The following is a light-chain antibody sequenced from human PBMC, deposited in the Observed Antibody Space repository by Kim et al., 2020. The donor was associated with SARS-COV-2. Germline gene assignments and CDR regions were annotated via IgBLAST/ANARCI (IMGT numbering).Light chain of an antibody. V-gene: IGLV2-23*02. CDR1: STDIGSYNL. CDR2: EVT. J-gene: IGLJ1*01. Sequence: GQSITISCTGSSTDIGSYNLVSWYQYHPGQAPKLMIYEVTKRPSGVSNRFSGSKSGNTASLTISGLQAEDEADYYCCSYAGSSTYVFGTGTKVTVL. CDR3: CSYAGSSTYV.